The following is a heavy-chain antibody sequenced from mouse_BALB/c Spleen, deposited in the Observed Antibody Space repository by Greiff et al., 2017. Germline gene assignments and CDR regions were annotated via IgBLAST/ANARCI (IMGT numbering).Heavy chain of an antibody. Sequence: EVKLQESGPGLVKPSQSLSLTCTVTGYSIPSDYSWNWIRQFPGNKLEWMGYISYSGSTSYNPSLKSRISITRETSKNQFFLQLNSVTTEDTATDYSANLLPDYYTIDYWGQGTSVTVSS. CDR3: ANLLPDYYTIDY. J-gene: IGHJ4*01. V-gene: IGHV3-2*02. CDR2: ISYSGST. CDR1: GYSIPSDYS.